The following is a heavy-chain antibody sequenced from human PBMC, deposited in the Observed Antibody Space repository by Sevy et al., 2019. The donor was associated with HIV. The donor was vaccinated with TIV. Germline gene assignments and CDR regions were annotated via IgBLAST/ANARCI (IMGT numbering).Heavy chain of an antibody. CDR1: GGSISSSSYY. CDR3: ASGYTSSRGPFDY. Sequence: SETLSLTCTVSGGSISSSSYYWGWIRQPPGKGLEWIGTIYFGGTTYNNPSLKSRVTLSLDTSKNQFSLKLTSVAAADTALYFRASGYTSSRGPFDYWGQRALVTVSS. D-gene: IGHD2-2*01. V-gene: IGHV4-39*01. J-gene: IGHJ4*02. CDR2: IYFGGTT.